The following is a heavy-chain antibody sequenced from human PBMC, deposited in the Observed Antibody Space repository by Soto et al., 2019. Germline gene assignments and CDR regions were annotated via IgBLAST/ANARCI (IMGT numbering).Heavy chain of an antibody. V-gene: IGHV4-4*02. Sequence: SETLSPTCAVPDGSFTSNNWWTWVRQPPGQGLEWIGEIYGTVSTNYDPSLKSRVTISVATPKNQSSLKLTCVTAADTAVYSCADETYYYASSGYYENWIFDYWGQGTLVTVSS. CDR1: DGSFTSNNW. D-gene: IGHD3-22*01. J-gene: IGHJ4*02. CDR2: IYGTVST. CDR3: ADETYYYASSGYYENWIFDY.